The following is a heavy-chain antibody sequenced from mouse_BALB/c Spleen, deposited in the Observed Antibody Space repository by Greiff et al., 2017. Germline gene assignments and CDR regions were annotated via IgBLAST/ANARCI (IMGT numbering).Heavy chain of an antibody. CDR1: GFTFSSYA. J-gene: IGHJ2*01. V-gene: IGHV5-6-5*01. CDR2: ISSGGST. CDR3: ARGRPYYYGSSYLDY. D-gene: IGHD1-1*01. Sequence: EVQGVESGGGLVKPGGSLKLSCAASGFTFSSYAMSWVRQTPEKRLEWVASISSGGSTYYPDSVKGRFTISRDNARNILYLQMSSLRSEDTAMYYCARGRPYYYGSSYLDYWGQGTTLTVSS.